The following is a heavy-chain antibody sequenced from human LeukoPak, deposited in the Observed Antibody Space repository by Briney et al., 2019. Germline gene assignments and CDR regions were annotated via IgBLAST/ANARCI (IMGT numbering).Heavy chain of an antibody. CDR1: GFNVSNNY. J-gene: IGHJ4*02. V-gene: IGHV3-53*01. Sequence: PGGSLRLSCAAAGFNVSNNYMSWVRQAPGKGLEWVSLIYSSGSTYYADSVKGRFTISRDNSKNTLYLQVNSLRAADAAVYYCATRGDGGRSFDYWGQGTLVTVSS. D-gene: IGHD4-23*01. CDR3: ATRGDGGRSFDY. CDR2: IYSSGST.